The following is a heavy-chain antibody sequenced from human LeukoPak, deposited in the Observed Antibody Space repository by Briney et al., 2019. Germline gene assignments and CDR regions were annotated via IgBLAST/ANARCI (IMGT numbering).Heavy chain of an antibody. D-gene: IGHD3-16*01. J-gene: IGHJ4*02. Sequence: PGGSLRLSCAGSGFTVSSKYMSWVRQAPGKGLEWVSVIYNGDNTNYADSVKGRFIISRDNSKNTLYLQMNSLRVEDTAVYYCATGNTRISFDYWGQGTLVTVSS. CDR2: IYNGDNT. V-gene: IGHV3-66*01. CDR3: ATGNTRISFDY. CDR1: GFTVSSKY.